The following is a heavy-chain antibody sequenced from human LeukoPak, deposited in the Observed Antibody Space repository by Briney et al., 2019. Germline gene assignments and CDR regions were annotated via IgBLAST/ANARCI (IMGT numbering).Heavy chain of an antibody. V-gene: IGHV5-51*01. CDR1: GYSFTSYW. CDR2: IYPGDSDT. J-gene: IGHJ3*02. Sequence: KPGESLKISCKGSGYSFTSYWIGWVRQMPGKGLEWMGIIYPGDSDTRYSPSFQGQVTISADKSISTAYLQWSSLKASDTAMYYCAGALGGVYDYVWGSYRPNAFDIWGQGTMVTVSS. D-gene: IGHD3-16*02. CDR3: AGALGGVYDYVWGSYRPNAFDI.